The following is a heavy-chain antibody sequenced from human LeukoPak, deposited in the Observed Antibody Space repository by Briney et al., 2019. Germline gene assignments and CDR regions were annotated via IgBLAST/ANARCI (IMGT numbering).Heavy chain of an antibody. J-gene: IGHJ4*02. CDR1: GGSISSSSYY. CDR3: ARHVVDILTPIDY. CDR2: IYYSGST. Sequence: PSETLSLTCTVPGGSISSSSYYWGWIRQPPGKGLEWIGSIYYSGSTYYNPSLKSRVTISVDTSKNQFSLKLSSVTAADTAVYYCARHVVDILTPIDYWGQGTLVTVSS. D-gene: IGHD3-9*01. V-gene: IGHV4-39*01.